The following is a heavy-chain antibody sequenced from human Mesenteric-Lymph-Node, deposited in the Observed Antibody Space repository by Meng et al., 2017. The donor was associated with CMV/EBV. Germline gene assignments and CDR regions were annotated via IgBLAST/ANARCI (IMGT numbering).Heavy chain of an antibody. Sequence: KVSCKGSGYSFTSYWIGWVRQMPGKGLEWMGIIYPGDSDTRYSPSFQGQVTISADKSISTAYLQWSSLKASDTAMYYCARHGGIVVVPAAIGGMDVWGQGTTVTVSS. D-gene: IGHD2-2*01. CDR2: IYPGDSDT. J-gene: IGHJ6*02. CDR3: ARHGGIVVVPAAIGGMDV. V-gene: IGHV5-51*01. CDR1: GYSFTSYW.